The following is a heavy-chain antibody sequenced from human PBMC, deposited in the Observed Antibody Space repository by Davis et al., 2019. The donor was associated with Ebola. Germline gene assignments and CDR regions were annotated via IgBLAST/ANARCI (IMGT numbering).Heavy chain of an antibody. V-gene: IGHV3-23*01. CDR2: ISGRDDST. CDR3: AKDRSADGMDV. CDR1: GYTFTSYY. Sequence: SCKASGYTFTSYYMHWVRQAPGKGLEWVSAISGRDDSTYYADSVMGRVTISRDHSKTRVFLQMNSVRAEDTAVYYCAKDRSADGMDVWGQGTTVTVSS. J-gene: IGHJ6*02.